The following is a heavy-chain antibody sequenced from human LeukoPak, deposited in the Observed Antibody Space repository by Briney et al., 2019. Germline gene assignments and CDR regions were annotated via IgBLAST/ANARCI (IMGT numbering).Heavy chain of an antibody. CDR3: ARDFSGSYYDLDY. Sequence: GGSLRLSCAASGFTFSSYSMNWVRQAPGKGLEWVSSISSSSSYIYYADSVKGRFTISSDNAKNSLYLQMNSLRAEDTAVYYCARDFSGSYYDLDYWGQGTLVTVSS. CDR1: GFTFSSYS. CDR2: ISSSSSYI. J-gene: IGHJ4*02. D-gene: IGHD1-26*01. V-gene: IGHV3-21*01.